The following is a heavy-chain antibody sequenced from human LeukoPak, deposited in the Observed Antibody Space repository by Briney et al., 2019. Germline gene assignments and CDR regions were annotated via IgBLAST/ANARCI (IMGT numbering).Heavy chain of an antibody. CDR2: INSSSSYI. D-gene: IGHD6-6*01. J-gene: IGHJ3*02. CDR1: GFTFSSYN. CDR3: ARDPTPSIHNSAFDI. V-gene: IGHV3-21*01. Sequence: GGSLRLSCAASGFTFSSYNIHWVRQAPGKGLEWVSSINSSSSYIYYADSVKGRFTISRDNAKNSLYLQMNSLRAEDTAVYYCARDPTPSIHNSAFDIWGQGTMVTVSS.